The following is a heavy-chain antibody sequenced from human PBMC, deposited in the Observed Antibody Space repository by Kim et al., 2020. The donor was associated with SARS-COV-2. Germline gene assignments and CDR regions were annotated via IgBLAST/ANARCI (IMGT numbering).Heavy chain of an antibody. CDR3: ARGLLRHRIVGATDRGDGVYYFDY. CDR1: GFTFSSYA. J-gene: IGHJ4*02. V-gene: IGHV3-30*04. Sequence: GGSLRLSCAASGFTFSSYAMHWVRQAPGKGLEWVAVISYDGSNKYYADSVKGRFTISRDNSKNTLYLQMNSLRAEDTAVYYCARGLLRHRIVGATDRGDGVYYFDYWGQGTLVTVSS. D-gene: IGHD1-26*01. CDR2: ISYDGSNK.